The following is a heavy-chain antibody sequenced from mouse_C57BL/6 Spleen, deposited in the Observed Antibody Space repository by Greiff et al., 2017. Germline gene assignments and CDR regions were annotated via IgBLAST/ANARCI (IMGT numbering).Heavy chain of an antibody. CDR2: ISSGGSYT. J-gene: IGHJ4*01. Sequence: EVKLVESVGDLVKPGGSLKLSCAASGFTFSSYDMSWVRQTPDKRLEWVATISSGGSYTYYTDSVKGRFTMSRDNAKNTLYLHMSSLNSEDTAMYYCASPYYSRFHYAMDYWGQGTSVTVSS. CDR3: ASPYYSRFHYAMDY. CDR1: GFTFSSYD. V-gene: IGHV5-6*02. D-gene: IGHD2-5*01.